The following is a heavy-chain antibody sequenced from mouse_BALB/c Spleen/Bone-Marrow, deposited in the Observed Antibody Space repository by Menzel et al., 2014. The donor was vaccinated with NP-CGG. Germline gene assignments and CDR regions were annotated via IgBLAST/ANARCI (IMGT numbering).Heavy chain of an antibody. Sequence: VQLQESGAELMKPGASVKISCKATGYTFSSYWIEWVKQRPGHGLEWIGEILPGSGSTNYNEKFKGKATFTADTSSNTACMQLSSLTSEDSAVYYCARGAYYGNYFDYWGQGTTLTVSS. CDR3: ARGAYYGNYFDY. CDR2: ILPGSGST. CDR1: GYTFSSYW. D-gene: IGHD2-10*01. J-gene: IGHJ2*01. V-gene: IGHV1-9*01.